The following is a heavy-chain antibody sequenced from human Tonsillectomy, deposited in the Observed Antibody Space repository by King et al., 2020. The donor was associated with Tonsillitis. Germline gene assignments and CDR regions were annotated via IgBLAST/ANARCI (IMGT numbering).Heavy chain of an antibody. V-gene: IGHV4-39*01. CDR3: ARHGTVTGKIDY. Sequence: QLQESGPGLVKPSETLSLTCAVSGDSISSGSYHWAWIRQPPGKGLEWIASLYFSGSTYYNPSLKSRVTISVDTSRNQFSLKVTSVTATDTAGYYCARHGTVTGKIDYWGQGTLVTVSS. CDR2: LYFSGST. J-gene: IGHJ4*02. D-gene: IGHD4-17*01. CDR1: GDSISSGSYH.